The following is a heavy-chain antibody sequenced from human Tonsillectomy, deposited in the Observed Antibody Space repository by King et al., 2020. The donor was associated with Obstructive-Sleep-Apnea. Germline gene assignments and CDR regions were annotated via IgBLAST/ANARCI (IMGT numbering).Heavy chain of an antibody. V-gene: IGHV3-23*04. D-gene: IGHD6-13*01. Sequence: VQLVESGGGLVQPGGSLRLSCSASGFTFSSYAMSWVRQAPGKGLEWGSAISGSGGSTYYADSVKGRFTISRDNSKNTLYLQMNSLRAEDTAVYYCAKDLDSSSWYERSLGYWGQGTLVTVSS. CDR2: ISGSGGST. CDR3: AKDLDSSSWYERSLGY. CDR1: GFTFSSYA. J-gene: IGHJ4*02.